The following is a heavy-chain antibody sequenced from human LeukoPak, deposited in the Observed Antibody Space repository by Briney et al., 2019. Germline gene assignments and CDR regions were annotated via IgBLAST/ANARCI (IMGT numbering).Heavy chain of an antibody. Sequence: GRSLRLSCAASGFTFSGSAMHWVRQASGKGLEWVGRIRSKANSYATAYAASVKGRFTISRDDSKNTAYLQMNSLKTEDTAVYYCTRLYCSSTSCLNWFDPWGQGTLVTVSS. V-gene: IGHV3-73*01. CDR3: TRLYCSSTSCLNWFDP. CDR2: IRSKANSYAT. CDR1: GFTFSGSA. D-gene: IGHD2-2*01. J-gene: IGHJ5*02.